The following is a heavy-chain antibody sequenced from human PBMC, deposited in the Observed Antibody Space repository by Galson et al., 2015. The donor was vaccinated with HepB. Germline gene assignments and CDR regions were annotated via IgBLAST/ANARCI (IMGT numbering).Heavy chain of an antibody. V-gene: IGHV1-69*13. D-gene: IGHD5-18*01. CDR1: GGTFSSYA. CDR2: IIPIFGIA. Sequence: SVKVSCKASGGTFSSYAISWVRQAPGQGLEWMGGIIPIFGIANYAQKFQGRVTITADESTSTAYMELSSLRSEDTAVYYCAREGYSYALQEKKFDYWGQGTLVTVSS. CDR3: AREGYSYALQEKKFDY. J-gene: IGHJ4*02.